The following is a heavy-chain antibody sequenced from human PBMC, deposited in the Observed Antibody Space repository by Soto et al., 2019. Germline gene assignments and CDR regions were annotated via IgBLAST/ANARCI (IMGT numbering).Heavy chain of an antibody. J-gene: IGHJ4*02. CDR1: GYTFTSYA. CDR3: ARAGVVVTAPDY. CDR2: INAGNGNT. D-gene: IGHD2-21*02. V-gene: IGHV1-3*05. Sequence: QVQLVQSGAEEQKPGSSVKVSCKASGYTFTSYAMHWVRQAPGHRLEGMGWINAGNGNTQYSQKFQGRVTITRDTSASTAYMELSSLRSEDTAVYYCARAGVVVTAPDYWCQGTLVTVSS.